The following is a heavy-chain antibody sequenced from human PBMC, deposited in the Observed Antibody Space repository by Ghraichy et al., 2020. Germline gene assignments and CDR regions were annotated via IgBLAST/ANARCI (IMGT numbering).Heavy chain of an antibody. CDR3: AKGPLVNSGFDY. CDR1: GFTFSSYA. Sequence: SCAASGFTFSSYAMSWVRQAPGKGLEWVSTISGSGGSSDYADSVKGRFTISRDNSKTTLYLQMNSLRAEDTAAYYCAKGPLVNSGFDYWGQGTLVSVSS. J-gene: IGHJ4*02. CDR2: ISGSGGSS. V-gene: IGHV3-23*01. D-gene: IGHD4-23*01.